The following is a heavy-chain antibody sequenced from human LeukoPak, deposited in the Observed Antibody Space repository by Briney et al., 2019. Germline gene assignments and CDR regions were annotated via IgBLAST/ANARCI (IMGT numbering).Heavy chain of an antibody. Sequence: PSETLSLTCAVYGGSFSGYYWSWIRQPPGKGLEWIGEINHSGSTNYNPSLKSRVTVSVDTSKNQFSLKLSSVTAADTAVYYCARGGGQLWFDPWGQGTLVTVSS. V-gene: IGHV4-34*01. D-gene: IGHD5-18*01. CDR1: GGSFSGYY. J-gene: IGHJ5*02. CDR2: INHSGST. CDR3: ARGGGQLWFDP.